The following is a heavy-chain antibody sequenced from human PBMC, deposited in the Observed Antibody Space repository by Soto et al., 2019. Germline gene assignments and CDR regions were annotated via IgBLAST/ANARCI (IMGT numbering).Heavy chain of an antibody. CDR2: IYYSGST. CDR3: ARHVIDIWGSYRYSNWFDP. CDR1: GGSISSYY. Sequence: SETLSLTCTVSGGSISSYYWSWIRQPPGKGLEWIGYIYYSGSTNYNPSLKSRVTISVDTSKNQFSLKLSSVTAADTAVYYCARHVIDIWGSYRYSNWFDPWGQGTLVTVSS. D-gene: IGHD3-16*02. V-gene: IGHV4-59*08. J-gene: IGHJ5*02.